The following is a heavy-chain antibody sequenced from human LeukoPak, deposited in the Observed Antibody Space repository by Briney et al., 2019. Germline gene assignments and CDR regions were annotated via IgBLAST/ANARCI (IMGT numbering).Heavy chain of an antibody. D-gene: IGHD2-2*01. CDR2: ISYDGSKQ. J-gene: IGHJ4*02. V-gene: IGHV3-30-3*01. Sequence: GGSLRLSREASGFTFTNYPMFWVRLAPAKGLEWVSSISYDGSKQNYTDSVKGRFTISRDNSKNMLFLQMNSLRPEDTAVYYCARGVHALGYWGQGTRVIVSS. CDR1: GFTFTNYP. CDR3: ARGVHALGY.